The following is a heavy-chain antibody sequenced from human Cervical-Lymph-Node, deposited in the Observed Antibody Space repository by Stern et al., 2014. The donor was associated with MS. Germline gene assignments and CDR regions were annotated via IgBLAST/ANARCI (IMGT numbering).Heavy chain of an antibody. Sequence: QLVQSGPEVKKPESSVKVSCKASGGSFNSLDINWVRQSPGQALEWLGGGTPMFGSVNYAKNFQGRVTFTAEESTSTAYMELSSLRSEDTAVYYCARHQGGIAANWGQGTLVTVSS. V-gene: IGHV1-69*01. D-gene: IGHD6-13*01. CDR2: GTPMFGSV. CDR1: GGSFNSLD. CDR3: ARHQGGIAAN. J-gene: IGHJ4*02.